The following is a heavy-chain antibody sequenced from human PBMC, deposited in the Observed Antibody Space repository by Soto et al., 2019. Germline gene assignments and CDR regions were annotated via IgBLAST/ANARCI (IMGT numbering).Heavy chain of an antibody. V-gene: IGHV4-31*03. CDR2: IYYSGST. D-gene: IGHD6-13*01. J-gene: IGHJ5*02. CDR1: GGSISSGGYY. Sequence: QVQLQESGPGLVKPSQTLSLTCTVSGGSISSGGYYWSWIRQHPGKGLEWIGSIYYSGSTYYNPSLKSRVTISVDTSKNQFSLKLSSVTAADTAVYYCAREAAAGGNWFDPWGQGTLVTVSS. CDR3: AREAAAGGNWFDP.